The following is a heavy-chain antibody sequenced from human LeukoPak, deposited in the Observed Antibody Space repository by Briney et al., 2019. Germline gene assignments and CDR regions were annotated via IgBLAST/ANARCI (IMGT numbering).Heavy chain of an antibody. Sequence: SETLSLTCAVSGDSISSGNYWGWIRQPPGKGLEWSGSIYHSGSTHYNPSLKRRVTMSVDTSKNQFSLKLSSVTAAGTAVYYCARNSSDSPPRATQKYNWFDPWGQGTLVTVSS. D-gene: IGHD2-21*01. CDR1: GDSISSGNY. CDR2: IYHSGST. V-gene: IGHV4-38-2*01. CDR3: ARNSSDSPPRATQKYNWFDP. J-gene: IGHJ5*02.